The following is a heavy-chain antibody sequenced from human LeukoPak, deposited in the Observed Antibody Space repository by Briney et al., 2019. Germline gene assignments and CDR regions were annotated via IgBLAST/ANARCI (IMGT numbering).Heavy chain of an antibody. CDR3: ASPSLMSGEPSYFDF. CDR1: GYSISSGYF. D-gene: IGHD4-17*01. CDR2: IYYTGNT. V-gene: IGHV4-38-2*02. Sequence: SETLSLTCTVSGYSISSGYFWGWLRQPPGKGLEWVASIYYTGNTFYNPSLKSRGTLSLDTSKNQFSLKLTSVTAADTAVYHCASPSLMSGEPSYFDFWGQGTLVSVSA. J-gene: IGHJ4*02.